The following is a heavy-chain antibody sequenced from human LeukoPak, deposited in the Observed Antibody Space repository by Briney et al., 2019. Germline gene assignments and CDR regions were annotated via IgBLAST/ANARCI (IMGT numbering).Heavy chain of an antibody. CDR1: GGSISSYY. CDR2: IIEKGNA. Sequence: PSETLSLTCTVSGGSISSYYWSWIRQPAGKGLEWIGEIIEKGNANYNPALQSRVTIDLDTSKNQFSLKLTSMTAADTAMYYCARGYYPPRWYFDLWGRGTLVTVSS. D-gene: IGHD3-10*01. J-gene: IGHJ2*01. CDR3: ARGYYPPRWYFDL. V-gene: IGHV4-34*01.